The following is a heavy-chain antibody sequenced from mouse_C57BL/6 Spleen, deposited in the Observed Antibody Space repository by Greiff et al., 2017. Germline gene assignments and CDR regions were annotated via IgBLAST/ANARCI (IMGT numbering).Heavy chain of an antibody. CDR2: IYPGDGDT. CDR1: GYAFSSSW. J-gene: IGHJ1*03. Sequence: VQLQQPGPELVKPGASVKISCKASGYAFSSSWMNWVKQRPGQGLEWIGRIYPGDGDTNYNGKFKGKATLTADKSSSTAYMQLSSLPSEDSAVYFCARKGVYGSSYDWYFAVWGTGTTVTVSS. V-gene: IGHV1-82*01. CDR3: ARKGVYGSSYDWYFAV. D-gene: IGHD1-1*01.